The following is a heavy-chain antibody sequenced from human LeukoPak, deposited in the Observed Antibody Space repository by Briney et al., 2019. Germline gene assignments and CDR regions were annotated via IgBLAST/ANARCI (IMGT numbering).Heavy chain of an antibody. D-gene: IGHD3-9*01. CDR3: ARVSLFYDILTGFTPATLDY. J-gene: IGHJ4*02. CDR1: GFTFSNAW. Sequence: GGSLRLSCAASGFTFSNAWMSWVRQAPGKGLEWVANIKQDGSEKYYVDSVKGRFTISRDNAKNSLYLQMNSLRAEDTAVYYCARVSLFYDILTGFTPATLDYWGQGTLVTVSS. CDR2: IKQDGSEK. V-gene: IGHV3-7*01.